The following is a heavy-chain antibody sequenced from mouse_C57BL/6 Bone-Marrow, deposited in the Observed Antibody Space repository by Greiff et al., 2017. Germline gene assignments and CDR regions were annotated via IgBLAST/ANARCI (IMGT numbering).Heavy chain of an antibody. V-gene: IGHV5-9-1*02. Sequence: EVKLVESGEGLVKPGGSLKLSCAASGFTFSSYAMSWVRQTPEKRLEWVAYISSGGDYIYYADTVKGRFTISRDTARNTLYLQMSSLKSEDTAMYYCTSPGWDYEDAMDYWGQGTSVTVSS. CDR3: TSPGWDYEDAMDY. CDR1: GFTFSSYA. D-gene: IGHD2-4*01. CDR2: ISSGGDYI. J-gene: IGHJ4*01.